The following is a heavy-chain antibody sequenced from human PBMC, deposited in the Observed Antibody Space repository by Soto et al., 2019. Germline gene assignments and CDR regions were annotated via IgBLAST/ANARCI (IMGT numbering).Heavy chain of an antibody. J-gene: IGHJ3*02. CDR3: ARGGSNDWQVAFDI. Sequence: PSETLSLTCAVSGDSISGSQWWSWVRLPPGKGLEWIGEISHTGTTNYNPSLKSRVTMSVDTSKNQFSLKLTSVTAADTAVYYCARGGSNDWQVAFDIWGQGTMVTVSS. V-gene: IGHV4-4*02. CDR2: ISHTGTT. D-gene: IGHD3-9*01. CDR1: GDSISGSQW.